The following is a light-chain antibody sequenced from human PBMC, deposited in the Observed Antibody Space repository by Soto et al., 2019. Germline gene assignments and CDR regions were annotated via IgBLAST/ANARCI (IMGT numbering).Light chain of an antibody. Sequence: EVVLTQDPGTLSLSPGERATLSFRASQSVSSYLAWYQQKPGQAPRLLIHNVSNRATGIPARFSGSGSGTDFTLTISSLEPEDFAVYYCQQRSDWPTFGQGTKVDI. V-gene: IGKV3-11*01. J-gene: IGKJ1*01. CDR1: QSVSSY. CDR2: NVS. CDR3: QQRSDWPT.